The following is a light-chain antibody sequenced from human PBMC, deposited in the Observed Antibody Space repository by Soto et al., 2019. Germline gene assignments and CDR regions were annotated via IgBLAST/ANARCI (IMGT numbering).Light chain of an antibody. J-gene: IGKJ2*01. CDR2: GAS. CDR1: QSVNSD. Sequence: EIVLTQSPATLSVSPGNRATLSCRASQSVNSDLAWYQQKPGQAPRLLIYGASTRATGTPTRFSGSGSGTEFTLTISSLQSEDFAVYFCQQYNNWPPYTFGQGTKVAI. CDR3: QQYNNWPPYT. V-gene: IGKV3-15*01.